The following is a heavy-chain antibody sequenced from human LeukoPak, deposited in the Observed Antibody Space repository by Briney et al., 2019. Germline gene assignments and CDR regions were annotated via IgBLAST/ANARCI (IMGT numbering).Heavy chain of an antibody. CDR2: IKQDGGEK. Sequence: RGGSLRLSCAASGFTFSSYWMSWVRQAPGKGLEWVANIKQDGGEKYYVESVKGRFTISRDNVKNSLYLQMNSLRVEDTAVYYCARARGGYDLDYWGQGTLVTVSS. CDR3: ARARGGYDLDY. D-gene: IGHD5-12*01. CDR1: GFTFSSYW. J-gene: IGHJ4*02. V-gene: IGHV3-7*01.